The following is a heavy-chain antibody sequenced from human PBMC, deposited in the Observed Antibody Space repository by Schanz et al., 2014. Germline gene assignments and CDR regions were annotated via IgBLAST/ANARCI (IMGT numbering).Heavy chain of an antibody. CDR1: GFSFSSYS. CDR3: ARDGNYYGSRNYYKTPYYFDY. D-gene: IGHD3-10*01. V-gene: IGHV3-48*01. CDR2: IDGKSTTV. Sequence: EADLVESGGGLIQRGESLRLSCSASGFSFSSYSMNWVRQAPGKGLEWLSYIDGKSTTVYYADSVKGRFTVSRDSGQNSLYLQMNSLRAGDTAIYYCARDGNYYGSRNYYKTPYYFDYWGQGTLVTVSS. J-gene: IGHJ4*02.